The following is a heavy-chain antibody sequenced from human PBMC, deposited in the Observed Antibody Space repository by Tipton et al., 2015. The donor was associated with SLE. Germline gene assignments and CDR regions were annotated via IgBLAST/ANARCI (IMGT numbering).Heavy chain of an antibody. J-gene: IGHJ3*02. CDR1: GDSISRFY. Sequence: LRLSCTVSGDSISRFYWSWIRQPPGKGLEWIGYIYYSGSTRYHPSLKSRVTISLDTSKNQFSLQLSSVTASDTAVYYCARPIRGLWAFDIWGQGTMLTVSS. CDR3: ARPIRGLWAFDI. V-gene: IGHV4-59*08. D-gene: IGHD3-10*01. CDR2: IYYSGST.